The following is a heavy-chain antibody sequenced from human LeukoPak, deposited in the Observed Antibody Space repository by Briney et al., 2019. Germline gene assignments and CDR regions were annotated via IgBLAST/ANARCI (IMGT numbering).Heavy chain of an antibody. V-gene: IGHV3-30*04. CDR3: ARGPSDY. J-gene: IGHJ4*02. Sequence: GGSLRPSCAASGFTFSSYAMHWVRQAPGKGLEWVAVISYDGSNKYYADSVKGRFTISRDNSKNTLYLQMNSLRAEDTAVYYCARGPSDYWGQGTLVTVSS. CDR1: GFTFSSYA. CDR2: ISYDGSNK.